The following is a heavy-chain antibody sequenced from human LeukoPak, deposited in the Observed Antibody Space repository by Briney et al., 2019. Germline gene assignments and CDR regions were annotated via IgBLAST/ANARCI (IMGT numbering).Heavy chain of an antibody. J-gene: IGHJ3*02. Sequence: GGSLRLSCAASGFTFNTYSMNWVRQAPGKGLEWVSSISSSSSYIYYADSVKGRFTISRNNAKNSLYLQMNSLRAEDTAVYYCARDYYGYNYILRDAFDIWGQGTMVTVSS. D-gene: IGHD5-24*01. CDR2: ISSSSSYI. CDR3: ARDYYGYNYILRDAFDI. V-gene: IGHV3-21*01. CDR1: GFTFNTYS.